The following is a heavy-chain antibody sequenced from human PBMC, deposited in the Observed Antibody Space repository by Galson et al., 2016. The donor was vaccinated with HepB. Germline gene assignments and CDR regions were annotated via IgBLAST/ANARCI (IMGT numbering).Heavy chain of an antibody. Sequence: ETLSLTCSVSGGSVNSGGYFWSWIRQPPGKRLQWIGYIYYTGTTNYNPSLKSRVSMSLDTSNNQFSLKLNSVTAADTALYFCARAHGRSFGEFPEAYFDYWGQGTLVTVSS. CDR1: GGSVNSGGYF. J-gene: IGHJ4*02. D-gene: IGHD3-10*01. V-gene: IGHV4-61*08. CDR2: IYYTGTT. CDR3: ARAHGRSFGEFPEAYFDY.